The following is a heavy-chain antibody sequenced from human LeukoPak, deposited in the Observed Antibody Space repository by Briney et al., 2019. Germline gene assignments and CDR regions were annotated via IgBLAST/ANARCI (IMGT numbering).Heavy chain of an antibody. D-gene: IGHD2-2*02. J-gene: IGHJ4*02. Sequence: PGGSLRLSCVASGFTFNNYAMTWVRQAPGKGLEWVSIISGSGGTIYYADSVKGRFTISRDNSKNTLYLQMSSLRAEDTAVYYCSRQEAIFDYWGQGTLVTVSS. CDR1: GFTFNNYA. V-gene: IGHV3-23*01. CDR2: ISGSGGTI. CDR3: SRQEAIFDY.